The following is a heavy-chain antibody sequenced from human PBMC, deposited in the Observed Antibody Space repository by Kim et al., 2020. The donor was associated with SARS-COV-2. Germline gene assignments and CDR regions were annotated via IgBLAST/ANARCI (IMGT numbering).Heavy chain of an antibody. Sequence: GGSLRLSCAASGFTFSSYGMHWVRQAPGKGLEWVAVIWYDGSNKYYADSVKGRFTISRDNSKNTLYLQMNSLRAEDTAVYYCARDIVGDQIAVAGEPDYWGQGTLVTVSS. V-gene: IGHV3-33*01. CDR2: IWYDGSNK. CDR3: ARDIVGDQIAVAGEPDY. D-gene: IGHD6-19*01. CDR1: GFTFSSYG. J-gene: IGHJ4*02.